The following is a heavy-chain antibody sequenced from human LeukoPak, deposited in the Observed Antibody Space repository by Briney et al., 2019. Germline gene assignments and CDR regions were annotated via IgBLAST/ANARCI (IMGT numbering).Heavy chain of an antibody. J-gene: IGHJ6*04. CDR3: ARGWRKFGELFNYYYYYGMDV. CDR2: ISSSSSYT. D-gene: IGHD3-10*01. CDR1: GFTFSDYY. Sequence: GGSLRLSCAASGFTFSDYYMSWIRQAPGKGLEWVSYISSSSSYTNYADSVKGRFTISRDNAKNSLYLQMNSPRAEDTAVYYCARGWRKFGELFNYYYYYGMDVWGKGTTVTVSS. V-gene: IGHV3-11*06.